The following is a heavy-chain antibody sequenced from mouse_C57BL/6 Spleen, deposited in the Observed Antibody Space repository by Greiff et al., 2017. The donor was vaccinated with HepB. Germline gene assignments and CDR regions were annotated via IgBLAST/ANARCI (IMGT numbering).Heavy chain of an antibody. Sequence: EVKLVESGGGLVKPGGSLKLSCAASGFTFSDYGMHWVRQAPEKGLEWVAYISSGSSTIYYADTVKGRFTISRYNAKNTMFLQMTSLRSEDTAMYYCARSYYGSSSYAMDYWGQGTSVTVSS. CDR1: GFTFSDYG. D-gene: IGHD1-1*01. V-gene: IGHV5-17*01. CDR2: ISSGSSTI. J-gene: IGHJ4*01. CDR3: ARSYYGSSSYAMDY.